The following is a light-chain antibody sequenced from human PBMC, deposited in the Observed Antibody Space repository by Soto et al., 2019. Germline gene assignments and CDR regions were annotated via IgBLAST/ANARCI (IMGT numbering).Light chain of an antibody. CDR1: SSVVGGYNF. V-gene: IGLV2-14*03. Sequence: QSVLTQPASVSGSPGQSITISCTGTSSVVGGYNFVSWYQHHPGKAPKLIIYDVTNRPSGISNRFSGSKSGITASLTISGLQAEDEADYYCTSYTSRITYVFGTGTKVTVL. J-gene: IGLJ1*01. CDR2: DVT. CDR3: TSYTSRITYV.